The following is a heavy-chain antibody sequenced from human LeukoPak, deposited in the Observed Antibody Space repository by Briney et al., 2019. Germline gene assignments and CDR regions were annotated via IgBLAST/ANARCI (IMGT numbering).Heavy chain of an antibody. D-gene: IGHD6-13*01. J-gene: IGHJ6*02. V-gene: IGHV1-2*02. Sequence: ASVKVSCKASGYTFTGYYMHWVRQAPGQGLEWMGWINPNSGGTNYAQKFQGRVTMTRDTSISTAYMELSRLRSDDTAVYYCARDPRVAAAGATYYYYGMDVWGQGTTVTVSS. CDR3: ARDPRVAAAGATYYYYGMDV. CDR2: INPNSGGT. CDR1: GYTFTGYY.